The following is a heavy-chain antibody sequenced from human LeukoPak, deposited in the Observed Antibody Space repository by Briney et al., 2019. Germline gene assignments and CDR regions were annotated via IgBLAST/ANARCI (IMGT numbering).Heavy chain of an antibody. J-gene: IGHJ6*02. V-gene: IGHV1-2*02. CDR2: TNPNSGGT. D-gene: IGHD3-3*01. Sequence: ASVKVSCKASGYTFTGYYMHRVRQAPGQGLEWMGWTNPNSGGTNYAQKFQGRVTMTRDTSISTAYMELSRLRSDDTAVYYCARDRVTIFGVVFYGMDVWGQGTTVTVSS. CDR3: ARDRVTIFGVVFYGMDV. CDR1: GYTFTGYY.